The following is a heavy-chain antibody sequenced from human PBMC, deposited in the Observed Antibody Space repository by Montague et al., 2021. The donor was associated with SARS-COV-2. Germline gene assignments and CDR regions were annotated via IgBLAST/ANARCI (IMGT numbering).Heavy chain of an antibody. CDR1: GDSISHSSYY. CDR3: ARVRQWLVPFDY. Sequence: SETRSLTCTVSGDSISHSSYYWGWIRQPPGKGLEWIGSIYYSGSTYYNPSLKSRVTISVDTSKNQVSLKLNSVTAADTAVYYCARVRQWLVPFDYWGQGTLATVSS. D-gene: IGHD6-19*01. V-gene: IGHV4-39*07. CDR2: IYYSGST. J-gene: IGHJ4*02.